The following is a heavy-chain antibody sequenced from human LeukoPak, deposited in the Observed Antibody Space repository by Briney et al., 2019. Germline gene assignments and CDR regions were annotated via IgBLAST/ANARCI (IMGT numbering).Heavy chain of an antibody. CDR2: IYNSGST. D-gene: IGHD3-9*01. J-gene: IGHJ6*03. V-gene: IGHV4-61*02. CDR1: GGSISSGGYY. CDR3: ARWPAYVLRYFDWFPSYMDV. Sequence: SESLSLTCTVSGGSISSGGYYWSWIRQPAEKGLEWIGRIYNSGSTNYNPSLKSRVTVSVDTSKNQFSLKLSSVTAADTAVYYCARWPAYVLRYFDWFPSYMDVWGKGTTVTISS.